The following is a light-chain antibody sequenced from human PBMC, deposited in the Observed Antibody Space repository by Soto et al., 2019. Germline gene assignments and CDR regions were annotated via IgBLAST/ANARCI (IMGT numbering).Light chain of an antibody. Sequence: DIQMTQSPSTLSASVGDRVTITCRASQSISSWLAWYQQKPGKAPKLLIYKASSLKSGVPSRFSGSGSGTEFTLTISSLQPDDFATYSCQHYNSYSRTTFGQGTKVDIK. CDR1: QSISSW. J-gene: IGKJ2*01. CDR2: KAS. V-gene: IGKV1-5*03. CDR3: QHYNSYSRTT.